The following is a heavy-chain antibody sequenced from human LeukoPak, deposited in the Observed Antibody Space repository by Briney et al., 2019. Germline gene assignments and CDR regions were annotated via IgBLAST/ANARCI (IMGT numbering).Heavy chain of an antibody. Sequence: KTGGSLRLSCAASGFTFSSYSMNWVRQAPGKGLEWVSSISSSSSYIYYADSVKRRFTISRDNAKNSLYLQMNSLRAEDTAVYYCARDRVHWQGLVVPAAIYHDAFDIWGQGTMVTVSS. V-gene: IGHV3-21*01. CDR2: ISSSSSYI. CDR3: ARDRVHWQGLVVPAAIYHDAFDI. D-gene: IGHD2-2*01. J-gene: IGHJ3*02. CDR1: GFTFSSYS.